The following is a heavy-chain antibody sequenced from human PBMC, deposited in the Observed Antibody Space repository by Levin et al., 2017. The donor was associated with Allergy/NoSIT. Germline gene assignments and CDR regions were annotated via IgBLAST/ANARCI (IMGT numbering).Heavy chain of an antibody. D-gene: IGHD5-12*01. Sequence: GGSLRLSCAPSGFSFSSYALYWVRQAPGKGLEWVAVISYGASNKYYADSVKGRFTISRDNSKNTLYLQMNSLRGEDTAVYYCARDGTASGIDYWGQGTLVTVSS. CDR1: GFSFSSYA. CDR3: ARDGTASGIDY. CDR2: ISYGASNK. V-gene: IGHV3-30-3*01. J-gene: IGHJ4*02.